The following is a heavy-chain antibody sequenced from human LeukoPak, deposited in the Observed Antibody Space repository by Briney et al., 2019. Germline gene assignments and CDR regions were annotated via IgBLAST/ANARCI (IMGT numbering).Heavy chain of an antibody. Sequence: ASVKVSCTASGYTFTSYDINWVRQATGQGLEWMGWMNPNSGNTGYAQKFQGRVTITRNTSISTAYMELSSLRSEDTAVYYCARGDGWRSIAAAVPKYYYYYYMDVWGKGTTVTVSS. CDR3: ARGDGWRSIAAAVPKYYYYYYMDV. CDR1: GYTFTSYD. J-gene: IGHJ6*03. V-gene: IGHV1-8*03. D-gene: IGHD6-13*01. CDR2: MNPNSGNT.